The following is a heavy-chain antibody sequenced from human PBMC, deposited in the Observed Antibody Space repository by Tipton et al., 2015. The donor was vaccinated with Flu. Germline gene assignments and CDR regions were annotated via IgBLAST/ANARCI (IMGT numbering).Heavy chain of an antibody. J-gene: IGHJ3*01. CDR1: GGPLINTAYY. CDR2: IYDSGST. Sequence: TLSLTCTVSGGPLINTAYYWGWIRQTPEKGLEWIGSIYDSGSTYYNPSLEGRVTLSLRTSQSQFSLRLTHVTAADTAVYYCARGRGYYESETYSDALDFWGQGTAVSVSS. V-gene: IGHV4-39*07. CDR3: ARGRGYYESETYSDALDF. D-gene: IGHD3-22*01.